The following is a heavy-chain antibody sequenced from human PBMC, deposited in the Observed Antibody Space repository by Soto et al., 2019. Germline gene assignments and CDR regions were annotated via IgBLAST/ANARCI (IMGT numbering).Heavy chain of an antibody. J-gene: IGHJ6*02. D-gene: IGHD3-22*01. CDR2: INHSGST. CDR1: GGSFSGYY. Sequence: SETLSLTCAVYGGSFSGYYWSWIRQPPGKGLEWIGEINHSGSTNYNPSLKSRVTISVDTSKNQFSLKLSSVTAADTAVYYCARALYYDSSGYYYRYYYYYGMDVWGQGTTVTVSS. CDR3: ARALYYDSSGYYYRYYYYYGMDV. V-gene: IGHV4-34*01.